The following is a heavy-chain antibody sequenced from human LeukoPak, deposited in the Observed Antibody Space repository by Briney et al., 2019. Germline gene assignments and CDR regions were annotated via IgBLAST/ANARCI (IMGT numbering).Heavy chain of an antibody. V-gene: IGHV4-30-4*01. CDR3: ARDRAVAGTRYYGMDV. Sequence: PSQTLSLTCTVSGGSISSGDYYWSWIRQPPGKGLEWIGYIYYSGSTYYDPSLKSRVTISVDTSKNQFSLKLSSVTAADTAVYYCARDRAVAGTRYYGMDVWGKGTTVTVSS. D-gene: IGHD6-19*01. J-gene: IGHJ6*04. CDR1: GGSISSGDYY. CDR2: IYYSGST.